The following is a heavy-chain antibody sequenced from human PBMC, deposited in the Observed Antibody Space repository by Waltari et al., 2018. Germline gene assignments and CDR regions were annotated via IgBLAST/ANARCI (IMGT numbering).Heavy chain of an antibody. Sequence: QVQLVESGGGVVQPGRSLRLSCAASGFTFSSYGMHWVRQAPGKGLEWVAVISYDGSNKYYADSGKGRFTISRDNSKNTLYLQMNSLRAEDTAVYYCAKVTYHSSSWSLFDYWGQGTLVTVSS. V-gene: IGHV3-30*18. J-gene: IGHJ4*02. CDR3: AKVTYHSSSWSLFDY. CDR1: GFTFSSYG. CDR2: ISYDGSNK. D-gene: IGHD6-13*01.